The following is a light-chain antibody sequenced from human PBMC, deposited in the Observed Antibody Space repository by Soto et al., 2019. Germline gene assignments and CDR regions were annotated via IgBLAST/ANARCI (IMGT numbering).Light chain of an antibody. V-gene: IGLV2-14*01. CDR2: EVS. CDR1: SSDIGGYNY. J-gene: IGLJ1*01. Sequence: QSALTQPASVSGSPGQSITISCAGTSSDIGGYNYVSWYQQHPGKAPKLIIYEVSNRPSGVSNRFSGSKSGNTASLTISWLQAEDEVDYYCSSYTSSSTLEYVFGTGTKVTVL. CDR3: SSYTSSSTLEYV.